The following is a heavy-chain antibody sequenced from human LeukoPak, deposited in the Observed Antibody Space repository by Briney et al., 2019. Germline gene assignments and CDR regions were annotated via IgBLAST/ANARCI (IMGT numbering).Heavy chain of an antibody. V-gene: IGHV3-23*01. J-gene: IGHJ4*02. D-gene: IGHD2-2*01. Sequence: GGSLRLSCAASGFAFSSYAMSWVRQAPGKGLEWVSAISGSGGSTYYTASVKGRFTISRDNSMHTLYLQMNSLRAEDTAVYYCARTRYCSSTSCKKEIDYWGQGTLVTVSS. CDR2: ISGSGGST. CDR3: ARTRYCSSTSCKKEIDY. CDR1: GFAFSSYA.